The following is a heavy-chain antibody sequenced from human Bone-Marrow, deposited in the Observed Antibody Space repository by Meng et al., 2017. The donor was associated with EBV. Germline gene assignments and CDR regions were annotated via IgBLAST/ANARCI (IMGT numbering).Heavy chain of an antibody. D-gene: IGHD3-10*01. V-gene: IGHV4-4*02. Sequence: VQLQEAGPRLVKPSGTLSLTCVFSGGSIRSSNWWSWVRQPPGKGLEWIGEIFYGGSTNYNPSLESRVTISVDKSKNQFSLKLSSVTAADTAVYYCAAGFRELVRSRDYWGQGTLVTVSS. CDR3: AAGFRELVRSRDY. CDR2: IFYGGST. CDR1: GGSIRSSNW. J-gene: IGHJ4*02.